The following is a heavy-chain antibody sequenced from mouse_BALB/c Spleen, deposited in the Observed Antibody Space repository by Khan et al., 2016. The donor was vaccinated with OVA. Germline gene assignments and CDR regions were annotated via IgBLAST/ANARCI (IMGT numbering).Heavy chain of an antibody. J-gene: IGHJ1*01. V-gene: IGHV1-22*01. CDR2: INPNNGGT. CDR1: GYTFTEYT. CDR3: ATRDVVAYYWFFDV. Sequence: EVQLQRSGPELVKPGSSVKISCKTSGYTFTEYTIHWVKQSHGKSLEWVGRINPNNGGTSYNQKFKGKATLTVDKSSSTAYMELRSLTSEVSAVYYCATRDVVAYYWFFDVWGAGTTVTVSS.